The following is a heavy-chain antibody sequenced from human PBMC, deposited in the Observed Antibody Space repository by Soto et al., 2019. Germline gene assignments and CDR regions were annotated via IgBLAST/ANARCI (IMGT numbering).Heavy chain of an antibody. CDR2: IHYSGT. J-gene: IGHJ5*02. V-gene: IGHV4-59*01. Sequence: SETLTLTCTASGGSISSYYWRWIRQPPGKGLEWIGYIHYSGTNYYPSLKSRLSMSVDTSKNQFSLNLIYMTAADTAVYYCARGGGVPAAIGWFDAWGQGTQVTVS. D-gene: IGHD2-2*01. CDR3: ARGGGVPAAIGWFDA. CDR1: GGSISSYY.